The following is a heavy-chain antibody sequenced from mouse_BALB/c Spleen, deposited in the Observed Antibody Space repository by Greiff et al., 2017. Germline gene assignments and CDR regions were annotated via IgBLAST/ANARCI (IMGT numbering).Heavy chain of an antibody. V-gene: IGHV1-80*01. CDR1: GYAFSSYW. Sequence: VQLQQSGAELVRPGSSVKISCKASGYAFSSYWMNWVKQRPGQGLEWIGQIYPGDGDTNYNGKFKGKATLTADKSSSTAYMQLSSLTSEDSAVYFCAPLLGYAMDYWGQGTSVTVSS. J-gene: IGHJ4*01. CDR3: APLLGYAMDY. D-gene: IGHD2-1*01. CDR2: IYPGDGDT.